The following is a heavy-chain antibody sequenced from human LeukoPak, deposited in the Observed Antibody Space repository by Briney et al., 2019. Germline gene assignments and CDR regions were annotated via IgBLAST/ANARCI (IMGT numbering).Heavy chain of an antibody. CDR2: ISYDGSNK. J-gene: IGHJ4*02. CDR1: GFTFSSYA. CDR3: ASISSGYDFDY. V-gene: IGHV3-30*04. Sequence: PGGSLRLSCAASGFTFSSYAMHWVRQAPGKGLEWVAVISYDGSNKYYADSVKGRFTISRDNSKNTLYLQMNSLRAEDTAVYYCASISSGYDFDYWGQGTLVTVSS. D-gene: IGHD3-22*01.